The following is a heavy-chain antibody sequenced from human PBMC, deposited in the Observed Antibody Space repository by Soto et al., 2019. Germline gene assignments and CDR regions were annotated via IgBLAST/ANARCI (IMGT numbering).Heavy chain of an antibody. CDR1: GYSFISYW. CDR3: ARQMGPIVGATFDY. Sequence: GESLKISCKGSGYSFISYWIGWVRQMPGKGLEWMGIIYPGDSDSRYSPSFQGQVSISVDKSISTAYLQWSSLKASDTAMYYCARQMGPIVGATFDYWGQGTLVTVSS. V-gene: IGHV5-51*01. D-gene: IGHD1-26*01. CDR2: IYPGDSDS. J-gene: IGHJ4*02.